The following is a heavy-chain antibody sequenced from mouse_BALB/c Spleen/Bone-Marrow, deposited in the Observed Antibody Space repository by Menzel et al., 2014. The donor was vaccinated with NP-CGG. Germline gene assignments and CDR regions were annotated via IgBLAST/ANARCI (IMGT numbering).Heavy chain of an antibody. D-gene: IGHD4-1*01. CDR1: GYTFTSSW. V-gene: IGHV1S130*01. CDR3: ARSGFDY. CDR2: IHPNSGNT. J-gene: IGHJ2*01. Sequence: QVQLKESGSVLVRPGASVKLSCKASGYTFTSSWMHWAKQRPGQGLEWIGEIHPNSGNTNYNEKFKGKATLTVDPSSSTAYVDLSSLTSEDSAVYYCARSGFDYWGQGTTLTVSS.